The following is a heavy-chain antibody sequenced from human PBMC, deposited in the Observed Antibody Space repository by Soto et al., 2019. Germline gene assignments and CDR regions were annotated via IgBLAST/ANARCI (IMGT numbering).Heavy chain of an antibody. Sequence: PSETPSLTFADNVDSFSAYSCSCICQPPGNGQEWIGEINHSGSTNYNPSLKSRVNISVDTSKNQFSLKLSSVTAADTAVYYCARVHLVVAAPRRLYNWFDPWGQGILVSVSS. V-gene: IGHV4-34*01. CDR1: VDSFSAYS. J-gene: IGHJ5*02. D-gene: IGHD2-15*01. CDR2: INHSGST. CDR3: ARVHLVVAAPRRLYNWFDP.